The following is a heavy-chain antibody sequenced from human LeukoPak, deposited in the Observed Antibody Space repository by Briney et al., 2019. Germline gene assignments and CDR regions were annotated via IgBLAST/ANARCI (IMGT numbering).Heavy chain of an antibody. D-gene: IGHD2-21*01. CDR1: GFTFSNYW. Sequence: GGSLRLSCAASGFTFSNYWMSWVRQAPGKGLEWVANIKQDGTEKYYVDSVKGRFTISRDNAKNSLYLQMNTLRAEDTAVYYCARARGHGSPHINFDHWGQGTLVTVSS. CDR2: IKQDGTEK. J-gene: IGHJ4*02. CDR3: ARARGHGSPHINFDH. V-gene: IGHV3-7*01.